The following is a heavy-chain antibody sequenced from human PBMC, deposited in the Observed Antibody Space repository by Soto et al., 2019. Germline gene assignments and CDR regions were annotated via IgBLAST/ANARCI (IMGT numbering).Heavy chain of an antibody. CDR3: TTDPVTMIVVVPSSG. Sequence: PGGSLRLSCAASGITFSKAWMNWVRQSPGKGLEWVGRIKSRSDGGTTDYAAPVKGRFTISRDDSKNTLYLQMNSLKTEDTAVYYCTTDPVTMIVVVPSSGWGQGTLVTVSS. D-gene: IGHD3-22*01. V-gene: IGHV3-15*01. CDR2: IKSRSDGGTT. CDR1: GITFSKAW. J-gene: IGHJ4*02.